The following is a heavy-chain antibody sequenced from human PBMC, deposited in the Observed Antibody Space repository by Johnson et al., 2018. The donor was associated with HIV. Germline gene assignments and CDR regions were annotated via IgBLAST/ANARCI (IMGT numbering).Heavy chain of an antibody. CDR3: ARVEWELELLGSFDI. V-gene: IGHV3-11*04. D-gene: IGHD1-7*01. Sequence: QVLLVESGGGLVQPGGSLRLSCAASGFTFRDYDMSWNRQAPGKGLEWISYISSTSSTIDYVDSVKGRFTVSRDNAKNSLYLQMNSLRAEDTAVYYCARVEWELELLGSFDIWGQGTMVTVSS. J-gene: IGHJ3*02. CDR2: ISSTSSTI. CDR1: GFTFRDYD.